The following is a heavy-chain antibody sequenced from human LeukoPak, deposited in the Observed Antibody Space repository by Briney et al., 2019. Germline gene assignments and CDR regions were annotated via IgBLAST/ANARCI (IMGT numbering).Heavy chain of an antibody. CDR2: ISWNSGSI. D-gene: IGHD4-17*01. CDR3: ASGGLYGDYFGY. Sequence: GGSLRLSCAASGFTFDDYAMHWVRQAPGKGLEWVSGISWNSGSIGYADSVKGRFTISRDNANNSLYLQMNSLRAEDTALYYCASGGLYGDYFGYWGQGTLVTVSS. CDR1: GFTFDDYA. V-gene: IGHV3-9*01. J-gene: IGHJ4*02.